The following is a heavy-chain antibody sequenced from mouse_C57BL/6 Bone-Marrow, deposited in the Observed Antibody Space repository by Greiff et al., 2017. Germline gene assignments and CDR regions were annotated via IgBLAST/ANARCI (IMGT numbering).Heavy chain of an antibody. J-gene: IGHJ2*01. CDR3: AHIPHGSGDY. CDR2: IYPGDGDT. V-gene: IGHV1-82*01. CDR1: GYAFSSSW. Sequence: QVQLKESGPELVKPGASVKISCKASGYAFSSSWMNWVKQRPGKGLEWIGRIYPGDGDTNYNGKFKGKATLTADKSSSTAYMQLSSLTSEDSAVYFCAHIPHGSGDYWGQGTTLTVSS. D-gene: IGHD2-2*01.